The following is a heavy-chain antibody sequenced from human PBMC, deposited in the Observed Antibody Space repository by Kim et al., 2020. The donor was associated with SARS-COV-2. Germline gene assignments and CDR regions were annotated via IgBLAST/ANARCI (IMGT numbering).Heavy chain of an antibody. Sequence: GGSLRLSCAASGFTFSSYGMHWVRQAPGKGLEWVAVISYDGSNKYYADSVKGRFTISRDNSKNTLYLQMNSLRAEDTAVYYCAKDSGDIVVVVAALDGM. CDR2: ISYDGSNK. CDR3: AKDSGDIVVVVAALDGM. D-gene: IGHD2-15*01. V-gene: IGHV3-30*18. CDR1: GFTFSSYG. J-gene: IGHJ6*01.